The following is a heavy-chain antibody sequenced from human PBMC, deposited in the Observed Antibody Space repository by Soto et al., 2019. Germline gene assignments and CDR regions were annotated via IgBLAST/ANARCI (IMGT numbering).Heavy chain of an antibody. CDR1: GYIFTSYY. CDR2: ISADTGNT. V-gene: IGHV1-18*04. Sequence: GASVKVSCKASGYIFTSYYLHWVRQAPGQGLEWMGWISADTGNTKYVQKLQDRLTMTTDTSTNTVYMELRSLRSDDTAVYFCAINWGFEAFDIWGQGTMVTVSS. D-gene: IGHD7-27*01. J-gene: IGHJ3*02. CDR3: AINWGFEAFDI.